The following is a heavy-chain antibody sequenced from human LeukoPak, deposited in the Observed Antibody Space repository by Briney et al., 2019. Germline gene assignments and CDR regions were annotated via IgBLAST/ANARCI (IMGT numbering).Heavy chain of an antibody. CDR2: INHSGST. CDR3: ARLTSSWYQDWYFDL. CDR1: GGSFSGYY. V-gene: IGHV4-34*01. J-gene: IGHJ2*01. Sequence: SETLSLTCAVYGGSFSGYYWSWIRQPPGKGLEWIGEINHSGSTNYNPSLKSRVIISVDTSKNQFSLKLSSVTAADTAFYYCARLTSSWYQDWYFDLWGRGTLVTVSS. D-gene: IGHD6-13*01.